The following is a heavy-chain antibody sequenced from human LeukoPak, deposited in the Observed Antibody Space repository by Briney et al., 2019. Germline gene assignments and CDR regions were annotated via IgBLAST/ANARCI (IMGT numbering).Heavy chain of an antibody. Sequence: GGSLRLSCAASGFTFSDFWMSWVRQAPGKGLEWVANIKRDGSERYSVDSVKGRLTISSDNAKNSLYLQMNSLRAEDTAVYYCTRSRAYSYDNFDYWGQGTLVTVSS. CDR3: TRSRAYSYDNFDY. V-gene: IGHV3-7*01. J-gene: IGHJ4*02. CDR1: GFTFSDFW. CDR2: IKRDGSER. D-gene: IGHD5-18*01.